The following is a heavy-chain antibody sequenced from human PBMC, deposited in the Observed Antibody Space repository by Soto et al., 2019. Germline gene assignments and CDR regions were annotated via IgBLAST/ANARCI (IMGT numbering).Heavy chain of an antibody. Sequence: GGSLRLSCAASGFTFSSYGMHWVRQAPGKGLEWVAVIWYDGSNKYYADSVKGRFTISRDNSKNTLYLQMNSLRAEDTAVYYCVRDPYEVVVREVSHYFDYWGRGTLVTVSS. V-gene: IGHV3-33*01. CDR1: GFTFSSYG. CDR3: VRDPYEVVVREVSHYFDY. J-gene: IGHJ4*02. D-gene: IGHD3-10*01. CDR2: IWYDGSNK.